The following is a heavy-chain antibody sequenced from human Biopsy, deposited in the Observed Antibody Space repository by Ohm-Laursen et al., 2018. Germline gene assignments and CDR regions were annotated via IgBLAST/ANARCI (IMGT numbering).Heavy chain of an antibody. V-gene: IGHV3-23*01. CDR2: ISDSGGST. D-gene: IGHD2-2*02. Sequence: SLRLSCAASGFIFSSYAMSWVRQAPGKGLEWVSGISDSGGSTYYADSVKGRFTISRDNSKNTLYLEMNSLRAEVTAIYYCAKARSGSSNSCYNYWGQGTLVIVSS. J-gene: IGHJ4*02. CDR1: GFIFSSYA. CDR3: AKARSGSSNSCYNY.